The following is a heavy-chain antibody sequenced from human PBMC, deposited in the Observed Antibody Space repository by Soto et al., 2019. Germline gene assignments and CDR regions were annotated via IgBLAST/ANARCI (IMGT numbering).Heavy chain of an antibody. CDR2: IDPSDSYT. D-gene: IGHD3-3*01. J-gene: IGHJ6*02. CDR3: ARGFCSGYRYYYYYGMDV. Sequence: ESLKISFKGSGYSFTSYWISWVRQIPGKGLEWMGRIDPSDSYTNYSPSFQGHVTISADKSISTAYLQWSSLKASDTAMYYCARGFCSGYRYYYYYGMDVWGQGTTVTVSS. CDR1: GYSFTSYW. V-gene: IGHV5-10-1*01.